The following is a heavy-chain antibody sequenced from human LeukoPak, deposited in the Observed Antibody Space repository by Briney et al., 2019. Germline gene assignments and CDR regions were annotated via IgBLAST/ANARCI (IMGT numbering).Heavy chain of an antibody. CDR3: ARASLGLG. D-gene: IGHD7-27*01. CDR1: GFTFSHYG. CDR2: IRSDGTPQ. Sequence: GRSLRLSCAASGFTFSHYGMHWIRQAPGKGLEWVAFIRSDGTPQFYADSVKGRFTISRDNAKNTLYLQMNSLRAEDTAVYYCARASLGLGWGQGTLVTVSS. V-gene: IGHV3-33*01. J-gene: IGHJ4*02.